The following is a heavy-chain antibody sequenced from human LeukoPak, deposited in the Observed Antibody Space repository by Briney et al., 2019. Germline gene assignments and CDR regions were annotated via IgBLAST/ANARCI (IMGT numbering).Heavy chain of an antibody. CDR2: ISGSGVDT. CDR3: ATSMVRGVSDAFDI. D-gene: IGHD3-10*01. CDR1: GFAFSSYA. V-gene: IGHV3-23*01. J-gene: IGHJ3*02. Sequence: GGSLRLSCAASGFAFSSYATSWVRQAPGKGLEWVSGISGSGVDTFYADSVKGRFTISRDNSKNTLYLQMNSLRAEDTAVYYCATSMVRGVSDAFDIWGQGTMVTVSS.